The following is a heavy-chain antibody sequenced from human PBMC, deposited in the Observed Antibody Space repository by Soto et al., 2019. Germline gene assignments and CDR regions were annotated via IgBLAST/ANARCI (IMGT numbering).Heavy chain of an antibody. CDR3: AREEPVRSGWYVDS. Sequence: QVQLVESGGGLVKPGGSLRLSCAASGFTFSDYYMSWIRQAPGKGLEWVSYISSSSSYINYADSVKGRFTISRDNAKNSLYLQMNRLRAEDPAVNCCAREEPVRSGWYVDSRGQGTLVTVSS. J-gene: IGHJ4*02. D-gene: IGHD6-25*01. CDR2: ISSSSSYI. V-gene: IGHV3-11*05. CDR1: GFTFSDYY.